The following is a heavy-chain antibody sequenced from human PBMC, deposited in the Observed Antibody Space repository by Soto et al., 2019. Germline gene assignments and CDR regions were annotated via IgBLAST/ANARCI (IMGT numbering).Heavy chain of an antibody. D-gene: IGHD3-22*01. CDR3: ARAGLSSGYYFYYFDY. Sequence: QVQLVESGGGVVQPGRSLRLSCAASGFTFSSYAMHWVRQAPGKGLEWVAVISYDGSNKYYADSVKGRFTISRDNSKNTVYLQMNSLRAEDTAVYYCARAGLSSGYYFYYFDYWGQGTLVTVSS. CDR1: GFTFSSYA. CDR2: ISYDGSNK. J-gene: IGHJ4*02. V-gene: IGHV3-30-3*01.